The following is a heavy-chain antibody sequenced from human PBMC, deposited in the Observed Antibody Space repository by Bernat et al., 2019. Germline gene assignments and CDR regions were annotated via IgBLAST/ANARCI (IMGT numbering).Heavy chain of an antibody. Sequence: QVQLVESGGGVVQPGRSLRLSCAASGFTFSSYGMHWVRQAPGKGLEWVAVIWYDGSNKYYADSVKGRFTISRDNSKNTLYLQMNSLRAEDTAVYYCARDSKSGYSSSWYVPDVWGQGTTVTVSS. CDR1: GFTFSSYG. V-gene: IGHV3-33*01. J-gene: IGHJ6*02. CDR2: IWYDGSNK. D-gene: IGHD6-13*01. CDR3: ARDSKSGYSSSWYVPDV.